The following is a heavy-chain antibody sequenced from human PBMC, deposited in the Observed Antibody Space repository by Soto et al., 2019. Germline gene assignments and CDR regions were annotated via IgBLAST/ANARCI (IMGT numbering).Heavy chain of an antibody. Sequence: EVQLVESGGGLGQPGGSLRLSCAASGFTFSSFWMHWVRQAPGEGLVWVSRINSDGSNTNYADSVKGRFTISRDNAKNTRYLQMNSLRAEDTAVYYCARGGVPAAMSYWGQGTLVTVSS. CDR1: GFTFSSFW. V-gene: IGHV3-74*01. CDR2: INSDGSNT. J-gene: IGHJ4*02. D-gene: IGHD2-2*01. CDR3: ARGGVPAAMSY.